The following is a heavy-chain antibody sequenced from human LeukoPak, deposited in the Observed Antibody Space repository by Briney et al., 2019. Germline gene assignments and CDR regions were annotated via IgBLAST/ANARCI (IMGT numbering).Heavy chain of an antibody. J-gene: IGHJ4*02. CDR1: GGSISRSSYY. CDR2: VYHRGST. V-gene: IGHV4-39*01. CDR3: ARHYCTGGPCYLDY. Sequence: SETLSLTCTVSGGSISRSSYYWGWIRQPPGKGLEWIGSVYHRGSTYYNPSLKSRVTISVDTSKNQFSLKLSSVTAADTAVYYCARHYCTGGPCYLDYWGQGTLVTVSS. D-gene: IGHD2-8*02.